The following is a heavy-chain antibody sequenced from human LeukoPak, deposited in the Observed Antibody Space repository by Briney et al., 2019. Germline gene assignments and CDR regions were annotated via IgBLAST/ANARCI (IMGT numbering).Heavy chain of an antibody. CDR1: GGTFSSYA. J-gene: IGHJ5*02. CDR3: ARMVRGARRGNWSDP. CDR2: IIPIFGTA. V-gene: IGHV1-69*06. D-gene: IGHD3-10*01. Sequence: SVKVSCKASGGTFSSYAISWVRQAPGQGLEWMGGIIPIFGTANYAQKFQGRVTITADKSTSTAYMELSSLRSEDTAVYYCARMVRGARRGNWSDPWGQETLVTVSS.